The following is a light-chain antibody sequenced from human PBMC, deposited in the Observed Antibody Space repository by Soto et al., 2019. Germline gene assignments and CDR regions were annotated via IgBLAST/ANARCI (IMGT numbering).Light chain of an antibody. CDR2: GAS. J-gene: IGKJ1*01. CDR1: QSISIN. CDR3: QEFRNWPWT. Sequence: EIVLTQSPGTLSVSPGDRVTLSCRASQSISINLAWYQHKPGQAPMLLIHGASTRATGVPARISCSGSGTEFTLTISCLPSEDFAVYYCQEFRNWPWTFGQGTKVEVK. V-gene: IGKV3D-15*01.